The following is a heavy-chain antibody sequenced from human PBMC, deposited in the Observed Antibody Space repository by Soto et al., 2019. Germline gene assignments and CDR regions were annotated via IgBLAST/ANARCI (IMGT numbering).Heavy chain of an antibody. CDR1: GGSVNNGNYY. CDR2: IYYTGST. V-gene: IGHV4-61*03. Sequence: QVQLQESGPGLVKSSETLSLTCTVSGGSVNNGNYYWAWIRQPPGQALEWIGYIYYTGSTNYNHSLRSRVTISIETSENHFSLRLSSVTAADTALYYCARAQGYGILNSWGQGALVTVSS. J-gene: IGHJ4*02. CDR3: ARAQGYGILNS. D-gene: IGHD4-17*01.